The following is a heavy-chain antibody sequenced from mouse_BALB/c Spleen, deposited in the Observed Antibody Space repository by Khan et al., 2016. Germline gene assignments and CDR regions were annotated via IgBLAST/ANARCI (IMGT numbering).Heavy chain of an antibody. CDR2: INPSSGST. V-gene: IGHV1-4*01. Sequence: QVQLKQSGAELARPGASVRMSCKASGYTFTSSTMPWVKQRPGQGLEWIGYINPSSGSTNYNQKFKDKATLTADKSSSTAYMHLSSLPSEDSAVYCCSRKLRKGTTFNYWGRGNALTVSS. D-gene: IGHD2-14*01. J-gene: IGHJ2*01. CDR1: GYTFTSST. CDR3: SRKLRKGTTFNY.